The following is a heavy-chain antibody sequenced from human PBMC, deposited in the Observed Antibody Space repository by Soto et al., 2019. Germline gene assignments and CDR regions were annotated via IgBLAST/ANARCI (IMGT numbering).Heavy chain of an antibody. Sequence: SGPTLVNPTQTLTLNCTFSGFSLSTSGMCLNWIRQPPGKALEWLALIDWADDKFYTTSLKTRLTISKDTSRNQVVLTMTNMDPVDTATYYCARSKTCYTFDSWGQGTQVTVSS. V-gene: IGHV2-70*01. CDR2: IDWADDK. D-gene: IGHD2-2*02. CDR1: GFSLSTSGMC. CDR3: ARSKTCYTFDS. J-gene: IGHJ4*02.